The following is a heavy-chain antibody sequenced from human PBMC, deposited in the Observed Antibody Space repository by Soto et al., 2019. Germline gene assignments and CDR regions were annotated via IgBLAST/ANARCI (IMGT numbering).Heavy chain of an antibody. CDR2: IYYSGST. D-gene: IGHD3-3*01. J-gene: IGHJ5*02. Sequence: SETLSLTCTVSGGSISSYYWSWIRQPPGKGLEWIGYIYYSGSTNYNPSLKSRVTISVDTSKNQFSLKLSSVTAADTAVYYCTRAKYDFWSGYYSRDNWFDPWGQGTLVTVSS. V-gene: IGHV4-59*01. CDR3: TRAKYDFWSGYYSRDNWFDP. CDR1: GGSISSYY.